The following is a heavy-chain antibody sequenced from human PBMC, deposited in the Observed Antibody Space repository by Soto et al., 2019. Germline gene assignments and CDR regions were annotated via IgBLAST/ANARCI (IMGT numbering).Heavy chain of an antibody. Sequence: QVQLVQSGAEVKKPGASVKVSCKASDYTFTNYGISWVRQAPGQGLEWMGWISAYNGNTNYAQNLQGRVTMTTDTSTSTAYMELRSLRSDDTAVYYCARSSSGPPPDAFDIWGQGTMVTVSS. CDR2: ISAYNGNT. CDR1: DYTFTNYG. D-gene: IGHD6-19*01. CDR3: ARSSSGPPPDAFDI. V-gene: IGHV1-18*01. J-gene: IGHJ3*02.